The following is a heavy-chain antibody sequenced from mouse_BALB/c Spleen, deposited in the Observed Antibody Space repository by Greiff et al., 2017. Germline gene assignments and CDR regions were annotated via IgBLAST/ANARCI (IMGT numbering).Heavy chain of an antibody. J-gene: IGHJ4*01. CDR1: GFTFSNYW. D-gene: IGHD1-1*02. CDR2: IRLKSNNYAT. Sequence: EVKVEESGGGLVQPGGSMKLSCVASGFTFSNYWMNWVRQSPEKGLEWVAEIRLKSNNYATHYAESVKGRFTISRDDSKSSVYLQMNNLRAEDTGIYYCTRLGGYAMDYWGQGTSVTVSS. CDR3: TRLGGYAMDY. V-gene: IGHV6-6*02.